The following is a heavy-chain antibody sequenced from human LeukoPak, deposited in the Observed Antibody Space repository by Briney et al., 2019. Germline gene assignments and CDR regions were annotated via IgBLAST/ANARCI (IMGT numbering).Heavy chain of an antibody. J-gene: IGHJ4*02. D-gene: IGHD1-26*01. CDR3: ARRSGEGYFDC. CDR1: GFTVSSNY. Sequence: GGSLRLSCAASGFTVSSNYMTWVRQAPGKGLEWVSVIYSGGDTYYADSVKGRFTISRDNSKNTLYLQLNSLRAEDTAVYYCARRSGEGYFDCWGQGTLVTVSS. V-gene: IGHV3-66*01. CDR2: IYSGGDT.